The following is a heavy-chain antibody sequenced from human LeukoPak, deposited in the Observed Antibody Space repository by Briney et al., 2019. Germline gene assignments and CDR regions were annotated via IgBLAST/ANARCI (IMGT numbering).Heavy chain of an antibody. J-gene: IGHJ5*02. Sequence: SETLSLTCTVSGGSISSSSFYWGWIRQPPGKGLVWIGSIYYSGSTYCNPPLKSRVTISVDTSKNQFSLKLSSGTAADTAVYYCARRPGGYDFRSGYYTDNWFDPWGQGTLVTVSS. CDR2: IYYSGST. CDR3: ARRPGGYDFRSGYYTDNWFDP. D-gene: IGHD3-3*01. CDR1: GGSISSSSFY. V-gene: IGHV4-39*01.